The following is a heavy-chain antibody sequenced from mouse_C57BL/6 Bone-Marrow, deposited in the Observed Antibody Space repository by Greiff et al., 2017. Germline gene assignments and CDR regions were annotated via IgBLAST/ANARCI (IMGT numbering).Heavy chain of an antibody. D-gene: IGHD1-1*02. J-gene: IGHJ4*01. CDR1: GFNIKDYY. Sequence: EVKLVESGAELVRPGASVKLSCTASGFNIKDYYMHWVKQRPEQGLEWIGWIDPENGDTEYASKFQGKATITADTSSNTAYLQLSSLASEDTAVYYCTSYYDYAMDYWGQGTSVTVSS. V-gene: IGHV14-4*01. CDR2: IDPENGDT. CDR3: TSYYDYAMDY.